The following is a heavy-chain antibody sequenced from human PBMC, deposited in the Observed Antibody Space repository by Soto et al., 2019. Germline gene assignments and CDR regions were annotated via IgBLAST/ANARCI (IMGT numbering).Heavy chain of an antibody. CDR3: ARRLQQWLAFDY. V-gene: IGHV4-59*04. D-gene: IGHD6-19*01. CDR2: IYYDGSI. J-gene: IGHJ4*02. Sequence: SETLSLTCTVSGGSISGYYWSWLRQPPGKGLEWIGYIYYDGSIYYTPSLKSRVTISVDTSKNQFSLELSSVTAADTAVYSCARRLQQWLAFDYWGPGTLVTVSS. CDR1: GGSISGYY.